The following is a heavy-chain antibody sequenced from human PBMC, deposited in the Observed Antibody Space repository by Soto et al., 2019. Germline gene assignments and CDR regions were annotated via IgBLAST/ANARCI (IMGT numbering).Heavy chain of an antibody. V-gene: IGHV2-5*02. Sequence: QITLKESGPTLVRPTQTLTLTCSFSGFPLNNNGMGVGWIRQPPGKALEWLAFINWDEDKRYSPSLKTRLTVTTAPSKNEVVLTLTTLDPLDTGTCYCAGWNYESGLDVWGQGTTVTVSS. D-gene: IGHD1-7*01. CDR2: INWDEDK. CDR3: AGWNYESGLDV. CDR1: GFPLNNNGMG. J-gene: IGHJ6*02.